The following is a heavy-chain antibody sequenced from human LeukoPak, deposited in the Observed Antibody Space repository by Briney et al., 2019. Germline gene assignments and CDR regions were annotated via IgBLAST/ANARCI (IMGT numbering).Heavy chain of an antibody. CDR2: IYPGDSDT. CDR1: EYSFSSYW. V-gene: IGHV5-51*01. J-gene: IGHJ4*02. Sequence: GESLKISCKGSEYSFSSYWIGWVRQMPGKGLEWMWIIYPGDSDTTYGPSFQGQVTISADKSISTAYLQWSSLKASDTAMYYLAMTDSSGYYFDYWGQGTLVTVSS. CDR3: AMTDSSGYYFDY. D-gene: IGHD3-22*01.